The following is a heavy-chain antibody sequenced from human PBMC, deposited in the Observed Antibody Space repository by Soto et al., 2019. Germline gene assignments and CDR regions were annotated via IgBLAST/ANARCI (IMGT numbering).Heavy chain of an antibody. D-gene: IGHD3-16*01. Sequence: QVALAESGVGVVQPGTSLRLSCVGSGFTFRRCEIHWGRQAPGKGLGWVALTSYDGRCKYYGESGRGRFTMSRDNSRNTGELPVDRLIFEGTALYYCAGWGTTGGLEAWGQGTLVSVSS. CDR2: TSYDGRCK. CDR3: AGWGTTGGLEA. J-gene: IGHJ1*01. V-gene: IGHV3-30*04. CDR1: GFTFRRCE.